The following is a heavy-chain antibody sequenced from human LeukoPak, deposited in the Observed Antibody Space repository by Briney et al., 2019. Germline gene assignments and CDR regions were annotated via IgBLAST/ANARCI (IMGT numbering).Heavy chain of an antibody. CDR2: IYYSGST. V-gene: IGHV4-59*08. CDR1: GGSISSYY. CDR3: ARLHYYGSGSRFYADY. J-gene: IGHJ4*02. Sequence: SETLSLTCTVSGGSISSYYWSWIRQPPGKGLEWIGYIYYSGSTNYNPSLKSRVTVSVDTSKNQFSLKLSPVTAADTAVYYCARLHYYGSGSRFYADYWGQGTLVTVSS. D-gene: IGHD3-10*01.